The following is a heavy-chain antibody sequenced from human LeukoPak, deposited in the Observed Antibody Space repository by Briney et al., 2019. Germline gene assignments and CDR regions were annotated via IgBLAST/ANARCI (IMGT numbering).Heavy chain of an antibody. J-gene: IGHJ4*02. V-gene: IGHV4-39*01. CDR3: ARRIRYCNTNSCYPFDS. D-gene: IGHD2-2*01. CDR2: MYYSGGT. CDR1: VGSISSSSHY. Sequence: AAETLSLTCSVSVGSISSSSHYWGWIRRPRGEGVGWIVSMYYSGGTYYNPSLKNRVTISIDKSNSKFSLKLNSITAADTAVYYCARRIRYCNTNSCYPFDSWGQGTLVTVSS.